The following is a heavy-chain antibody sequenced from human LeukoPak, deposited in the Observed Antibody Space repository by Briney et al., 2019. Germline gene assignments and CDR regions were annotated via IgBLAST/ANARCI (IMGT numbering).Heavy chain of an antibody. Sequence: PGGSLRLSCAASGFTFSSYAMSWVRQAPGKGMKWVSAISGSGGSTYYADSVKGRFTISRDNSKNTLYLQMNSLRAEDTAVYYCAETRYYDFWSGIDNWFDPWGQGTLVTVSS. CDR3: AETRYYDFWSGIDNWFDP. D-gene: IGHD3-3*01. CDR2: ISGSGGST. CDR1: GFTFSSYA. V-gene: IGHV3-23*01. J-gene: IGHJ5*02.